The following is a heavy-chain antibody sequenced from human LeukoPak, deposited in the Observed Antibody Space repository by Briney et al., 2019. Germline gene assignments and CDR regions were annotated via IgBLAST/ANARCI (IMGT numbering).Heavy chain of an antibody. J-gene: IGHJ4*02. D-gene: IGHD1-26*01. Sequence: GGSLRLSCAASGFTFSSYWMHWVRQAPGKGLVWVSRIKSDGTSTSYADSVKGRFTMSRDNAKNTLYLQMNSLSDEDTAVYYCAKGGPYSFDYWGQGPLLTVSS. CDR3: AKGGPYSFDY. CDR2: IKSDGTST. CDR1: GFTFSSYW. V-gene: IGHV3-74*01.